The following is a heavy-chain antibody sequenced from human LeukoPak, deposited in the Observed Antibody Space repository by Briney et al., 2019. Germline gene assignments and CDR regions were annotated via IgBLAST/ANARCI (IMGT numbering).Heavy chain of an antibody. CDR3: AGSQWELDWFDP. V-gene: IGHV1-69*04. CDR1: GGTFSSYA. D-gene: IGHD1-26*01. J-gene: IGHJ5*02. Sequence: SVKVSCKASGGTFSSYAISWVRQAPGQGLEWMGRIIPILGIANYAQKFQGRVTITAGKSTSTAYMELSSLRSEDTAVYYCAGSQWELDWFDPWGQGTLVTVSS. CDR2: IIPILGIA.